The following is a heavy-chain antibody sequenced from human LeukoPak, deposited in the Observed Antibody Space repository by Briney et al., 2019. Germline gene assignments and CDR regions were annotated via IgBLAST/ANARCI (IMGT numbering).Heavy chain of an antibody. V-gene: IGHV3-30*04. J-gene: IGHJ4*02. Sequence: PGRSLRLSCAASGFTFSSYAMHWVRQAPGKGLEWVAVISYDGSNKYYADSVKGRFTISRDNSKNTLYLQMNSLRAEDTAVYYCAVASSPYYYGSGKYWGQGTLSPSPQ. CDR2: ISYDGSNK. CDR1: GFTFSSYA. CDR3: AVASSPYYYGSGKY. D-gene: IGHD3-10*01.